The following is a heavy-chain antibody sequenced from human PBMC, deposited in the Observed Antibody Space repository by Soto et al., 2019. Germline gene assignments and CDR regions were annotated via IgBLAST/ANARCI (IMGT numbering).Heavy chain of an antibody. CDR3: ARSGGDYNYYYDMDV. D-gene: IGHD2-21*02. Sequence: GESLKISCAASGFTYNTYWMNWVRQVPGKGLMWVSRIYSDVSTARYADSVKGRFTISRDNAKNTVYLQMNSLRAEDTAVYYCARSGGDYNYYYDMDVWAQGITVTVSS. CDR2: IYSDVSTA. V-gene: IGHV3-74*01. CDR1: GFTYNTYW. J-gene: IGHJ6*02.